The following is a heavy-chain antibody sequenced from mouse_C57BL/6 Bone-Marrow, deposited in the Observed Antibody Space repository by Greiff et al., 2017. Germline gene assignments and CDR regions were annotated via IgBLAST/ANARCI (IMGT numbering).Heavy chain of an antibody. CDR2: IYPGDGDT. CDR1: GYAFSSYW. CDR3: ARLDYDYEGGY. D-gene: IGHD2-4*01. J-gene: IGHJ2*01. V-gene: IGHV1-80*01. Sequence: QVQLKQSGAELVKPGASVKISCKASGYAFSSYWMNWVKQRPGKGLEWIGQIYPGDGDTNYNGKFKGKATLTADKSSSTAYMRLSSLTSEDSAVYFCARLDYDYEGGYWGQGTTLTVSS.